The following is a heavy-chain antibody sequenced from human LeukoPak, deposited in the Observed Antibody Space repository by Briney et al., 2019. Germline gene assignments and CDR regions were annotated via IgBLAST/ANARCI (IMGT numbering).Heavy chain of an antibody. V-gene: IGHV1-69*06. Sequence: SVTVSCMASGGTFSSYAIRWVRQAPGHGPEWMGGTIPLFGTANYAQKFQGRVTITADKSTSTAYMELSSLRSEDTAVYYCAREARTSPDAFDIWGQGTMVTVSS. J-gene: IGHJ3*02. D-gene: IGHD2-2*01. CDR3: AREARTSPDAFDI. CDR1: GGTFSSYA. CDR2: TIPLFGTA.